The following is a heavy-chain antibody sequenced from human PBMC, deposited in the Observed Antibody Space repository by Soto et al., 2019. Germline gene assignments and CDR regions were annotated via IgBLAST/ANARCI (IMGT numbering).Heavy chain of an antibody. CDR3: AKTQHDILTGMSKVRSSYFDY. J-gene: IGHJ4*02. V-gene: IGHV3-23*01. Sequence: PGGSLRLSCAASGFTFSSYAMSWVRQAPGKGLEWVSAISGSGGSTYYADSVKGRFTISRDNSKNTLYLQMNSLRAEDTAVYYCAKTQHDILTGMSKVRSSYFDYWGQGTLVTVSS. CDR1: GFTFSSYA. D-gene: IGHD3-9*01. CDR2: ISGSGGST.